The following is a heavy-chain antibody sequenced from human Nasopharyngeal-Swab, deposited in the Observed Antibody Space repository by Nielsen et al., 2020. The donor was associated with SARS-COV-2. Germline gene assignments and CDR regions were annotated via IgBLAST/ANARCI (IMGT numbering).Heavy chain of an antibody. CDR1: GDSINRYY. J-gene: IGHJ4*02. Sequence: SETLSLTCTVSGDSINRYYWGWIRQPPGKGLERIGVFSYSVITHYNASLKSRVPISLETSKNQFSLKLSSVTAADTGVYYCAREVVGGLVDSWGQGTLVTVSS. V-gene: IGHV4-59*12. CDR3: AREVVGGLVDS. CDR2: FSYSVIT. D-gene: IGHD1-26*01.